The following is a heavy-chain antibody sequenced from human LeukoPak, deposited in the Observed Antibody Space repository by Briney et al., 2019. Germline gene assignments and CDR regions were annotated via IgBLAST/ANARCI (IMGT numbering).Heavy chain of an antibody. Sequence: GGSLRLSCAASGFIFRSYAMSWVRQAPGKGLEWVSAISTSGRNTYYADSVKGRFTISRDNSKNTVYLQMNSLRAEDTAVYYCAKDLQKGPVESFDYWGQGTLVTVSS. CDR2: ISTSGRNT. CDR3: AKDLQKGPVESFDY. V-gene: IGHV3-23*01. D-gene: IGHD2-15*01. CDR1: GFIFRSYA. J-gene: IGHJ4*02.